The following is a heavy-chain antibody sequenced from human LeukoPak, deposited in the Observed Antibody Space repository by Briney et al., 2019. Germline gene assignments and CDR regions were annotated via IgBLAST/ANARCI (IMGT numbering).Heavy chain of an antibody. CDR2: ISAYNGNT. V-gene: IGHV1-18*01. Sequence: VASVKVSCKASGYTFTSYGISWVRQAPGQGLEWMGWISAYNGNTNYAQKLQGRVTMTTDTSTSTAYMELRSLRSDDTAVYYCARDGVSMVQELNWFDPWGQGTLVTVSS. D-gene: IGHD3-10*01. CDR3: ARDGVSMVQELNWFDP. J-gene: IGHJ5*02. CDR1: GYTFTSYG.